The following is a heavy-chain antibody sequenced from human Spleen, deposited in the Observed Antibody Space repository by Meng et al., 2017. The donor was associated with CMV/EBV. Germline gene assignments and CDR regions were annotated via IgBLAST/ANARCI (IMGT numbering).Heavy chain of an antibody. Sequence: QITLKESGPSLVKPTQTPTPTRTFSGFSLTTSGVGVGWIRQPPGKALEWLALIYWDDDKRYSPSLKSRLTITKDTSKNQVVLTMTNMDPVDTATYYCAHRDYCSGGTCTFDYWGQGTLVTVSS. CDR1: GFSLTTSGVG. V-gene: IGHV2-5*02. CDR2: IYWDDDK. D-gene: IGHD2-15*01. J-gene: IGHJ4*02. CDR3: AHRDYCSGGTCTFDY.